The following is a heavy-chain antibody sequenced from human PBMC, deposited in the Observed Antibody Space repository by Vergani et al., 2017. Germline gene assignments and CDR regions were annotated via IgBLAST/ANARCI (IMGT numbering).Heavy chain of an antibody. CDR3: ARGHYDFWSGYFYYFDY. CDR1: GGSFSGYY. D-gene: IGHD3-3*01. V-gene: IGHV4-34*01. Sequence: QVQLQQWGAGLLKPSETLSLTCAVYGGSFSGYYWSWIRQPPGKGLEWIGEINHSGSTNYNPSLKSRVTISVDTSKNQFSLQLSSVTAADTAVYYCARGHYDFWSGYFYYFDYWGQGTLVTVSS. CDR2: INHSGST. J-gene: IGHJ4*02.